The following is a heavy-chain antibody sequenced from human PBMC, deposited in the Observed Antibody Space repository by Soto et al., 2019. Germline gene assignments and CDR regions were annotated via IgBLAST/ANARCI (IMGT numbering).Heavy chain of an antibody. D-gene: IGHD1-1*01. CDR2: INYSGNT. V-gene: IGHV4-34*01. CDR3: ARTRNLDV. CDR1: GECLSGYY. Sequence: QVQIQQWGAGLLKPSETLSLTCAVYGECLSGYYGNWIRQSPGKGLEWIGEINYSGNTNYNPSLKSRVTISIDTSKNQFSLKLSSVTAADTAVYYCARTRNLDVWGQGTTVIVSS. J-gene: IGHJ6*02.